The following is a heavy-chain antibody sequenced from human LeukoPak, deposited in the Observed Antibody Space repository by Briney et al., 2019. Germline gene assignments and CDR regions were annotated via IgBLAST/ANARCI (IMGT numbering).Heavy chain of an antibody. CDR1: GFTFSSYS. CDR3: ARDETYYYGSGRIDY. J-gene: IGHJ4*02. CDR2: INREPGTI. V-gene: IGHV3-48*01. Sequence: GGSLRLSCAASGFTFSSYSMNWVRQAPGKGLEWVSHINREPGTIYYADSVKGRFTVSRNNAKNSLYLQMNSLRAEDTAVYYCARDETYYYGSGRIDYWGQGTLVTVSS. D-gene: IGHD3-10*01.